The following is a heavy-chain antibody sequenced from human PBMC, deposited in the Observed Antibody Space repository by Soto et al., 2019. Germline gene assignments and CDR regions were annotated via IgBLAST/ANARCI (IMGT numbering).Heavy chain of an antibody. D-gene: IGHD2-15*01. CDR2: ISSSGSTI. Sequence: GGSLRLSCAASGFTFSDYYMSWIRQAPGKGLEWVSYISSSGSTIYYADSVKGRFTISRDNAKNSLYLQMNSLRAEDTAVYYCARLPISAYSVEYYYYGMDVWGQGTTVTVSS. J-gene: IGHJ6*02. CDR1: GFTFSDYY. CDR3: ARLPISAYSVEYYYYGMDV. V-gene: IGHV3-11*01.